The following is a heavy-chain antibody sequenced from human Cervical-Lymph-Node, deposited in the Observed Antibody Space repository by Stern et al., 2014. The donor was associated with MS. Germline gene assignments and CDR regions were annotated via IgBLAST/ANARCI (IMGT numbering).Heavy chain of an antibody. V-gene: IGHV1-18*01. CDR2: ISAYNGNT. J-gene: IGHJ3*02. Sequence: QVQLLQPGAEVKKPGASVKVSCTASGYTFTSNGISWGRQPPGQGLARMGWISAYNGNTNYAQKLQGRVTMTTDTSTSTAYMELRSLRSDDTAVYYCARGLLGSENAFDIWGQGTMVTVSS. D-gene: IGHD2-15*01. CDR1: GYTFTSNG. CDR3: ARGLLGSENAFDI.